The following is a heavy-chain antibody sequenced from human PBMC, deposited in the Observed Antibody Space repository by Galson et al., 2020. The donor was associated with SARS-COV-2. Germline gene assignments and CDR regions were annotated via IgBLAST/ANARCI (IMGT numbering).Heavy chain of an antibody. D-gene: IGHD6-6*01. CDR2: ISGSGGST. J-gene: IGHJ5*02. V-gene: IGHV3-23*01. Sequence: GESLKISCAASGFTFSSYAMSWVRQAPGKGLEWVSAISGSGGSTYYADSVKGRFTISRDNSKNTLYLQMNSLRAEDTAVYYCARPTYYSSSSGYWFDPWGQGTLVTV. CDR1: GFTFSSYA. CDR3: ARPTYYSSSSGYWFDP.